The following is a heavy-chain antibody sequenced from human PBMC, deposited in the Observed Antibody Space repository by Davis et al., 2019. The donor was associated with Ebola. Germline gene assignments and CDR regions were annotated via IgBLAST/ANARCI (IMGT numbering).Heavy chain of an antibody. CDR1: GFAFNSYS. D-gene: IGHD2-15*01. CDR2: ISSSGDYT. Sequence: GESLKISCSASGFAFNSYSMHWVRQAPESGLGYVSTISSSGDYTYYAGSVKGRFTVSRDKSKNILYLQMSSLRADDTAVYYCVRSFYAISSWYSGVDNWGQGALVTVSS. V-gene: IGHV3-64D*08. CDR3: VRSFYAISSWYSGVDN. J-gene: IGHJ4*02.